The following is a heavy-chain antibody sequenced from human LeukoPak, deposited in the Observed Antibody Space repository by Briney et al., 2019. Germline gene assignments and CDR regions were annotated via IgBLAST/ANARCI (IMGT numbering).Heavy chain of an antibody. CDR2: ISYDGSNK. D-gene: IGHD2-8*01. CDR1: GFTFSSYA. Sequence: PGRSLRLSCAASGFTFSSYAMHWVRQAPGKGLEWVAVISYDGSNKYYADSVKGRFTISRGNSKNTLYLQMNSLRAEDTAVYYCASAGCTNGVCSYFDYWGQGTLVTVSS. V-gene: IGHV3-30-3*01. J-gene: IGHJ4*02. CDR3: ASAGCTNGVCSYFDY.